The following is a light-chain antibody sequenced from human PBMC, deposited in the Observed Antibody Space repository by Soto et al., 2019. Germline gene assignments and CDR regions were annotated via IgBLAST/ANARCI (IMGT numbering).Light chain of an antibody. CDR1: QGISSY. CDR2: AAS. V-gene: IGKV1-9*01. Sequence: DIRLTQSPSCLSASVGDRVTITCRASQGISSYLAWYQQKPGKAPKLLMYAASNLQSGVPSRFSGSGSGTEFTLTISSLQPEDFATYYCQQLKSYPQTFGQGTKVDIK. J-gene: IGKJ1*01. CDR3: QQLKSYPQT.